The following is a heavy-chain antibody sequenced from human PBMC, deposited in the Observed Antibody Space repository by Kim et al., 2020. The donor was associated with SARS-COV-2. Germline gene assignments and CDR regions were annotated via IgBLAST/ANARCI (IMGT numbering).Heavy chain of an antibody. CDR2: ISSSSSYI. CDR3: AREKKIAAAGNIDY. J-gene: IGHJ4*02. Sequence: GGSLRLSCAASGFTFSSYSMNWVRQAPGKGLEWVSSISSSSSYIYYADSVKGRFTISRDNAKNSLYLQMNSLRAEDTAVYYCAREKKIAAAGNIDYWGQGTLVTVSS. D-gene: IGHD6-13*01. CDR1: GFTFSSYS. V-gene: IGHV3-21*01.